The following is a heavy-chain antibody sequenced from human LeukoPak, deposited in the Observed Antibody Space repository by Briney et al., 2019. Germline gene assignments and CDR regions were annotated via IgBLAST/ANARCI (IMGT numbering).Heavy chain of an antibody. J-gene: IGHJ4*02. V-gene: IGHV3-30*02. CDR3: ARVLEQQLALDY. CDR1: GFTFSSYG. CDR2: IRYDGSNK. Sequence: GGSLRLSCAASGFTFSSYGMHWVRQAPGKGLEWVAFIRYDGSNKYYADSVKGRFTISRDNSKNTLYLQMDSLRAEDTAVYYCARVLEQQLALDYWGQGTLVTVSS. D-gene: IGHD6-13*01.